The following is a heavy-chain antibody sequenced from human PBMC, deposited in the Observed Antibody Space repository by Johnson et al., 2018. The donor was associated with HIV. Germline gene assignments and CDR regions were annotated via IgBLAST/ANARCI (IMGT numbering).Heavy chain of an antibody. CDR2: INTGGST. CDR1: GFTFSNAW. J-gene: IGHJ3*02. D-gene: IGHD1-1*01. Sequence: VQLVESGGGLVQPGGSLRLSCGASGFTFSNAWMSWVRQAPGKGLEWVSLINTGGSTYYADSVKGRFTISRDNSKNTLYLQMNSLRAGDTAVYYCARESPGYAFDIWGQGTMVTVSS. CDR3: ARESPGYAFDI. V-gene: IGHV3-66*01.